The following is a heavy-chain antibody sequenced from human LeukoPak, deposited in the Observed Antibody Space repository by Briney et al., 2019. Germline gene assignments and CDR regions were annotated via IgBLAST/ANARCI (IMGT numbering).Heavy chain of an antibody. CDR1: GGSINSGDYY. CDR2: IYYSGNT. CDR3: AREGSNWFDP. J-gene: IGHJ5*02. D-gene: IGHD6-19*01. V-gene: IGHV4-39*07. Sequence: SETLSLTCTVSGGSINSGDYYWGWIRQPPGKGLEWIGSIYYSGNTYYNPSLKSRVTISVDTSKNQFSLRLSSVTAADTAVYYCAREGSNWFDPWGQGTLVTVSS.